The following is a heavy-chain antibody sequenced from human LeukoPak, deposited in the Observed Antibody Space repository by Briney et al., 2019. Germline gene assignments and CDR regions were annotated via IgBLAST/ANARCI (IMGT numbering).Heavy chain of an antibody. CDR1: GFTVSSNY. D-gene: IGHD5-24*01. Sequence: TGGSLRLSCAASGFTVSSNYMSWVRQAPGKGLEWVSVIYSGGSTYYADSVKGRFTISRDNSKNTLYLQMNSLRAEDTAVYYCARGGPRWLPPVLDYWGQGTLVTVSS. J-gene: IGHJ4*02. V-gene: IGHV3-66*01. CDR2: IYSGGST. CDR3: ARGGPRWLPPVLDY.